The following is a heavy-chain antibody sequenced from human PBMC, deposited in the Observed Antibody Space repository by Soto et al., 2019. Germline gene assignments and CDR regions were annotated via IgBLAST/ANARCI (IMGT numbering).Heavy chain of an antibody. CDR1: GFTFSDYN. D-gene: IGHD2-2*01. CDR2: ISGGSSFI. Sequence: GESLKVSCVTSGFTFSDYNMNSVRQAPGKGLEWVASISGGSSFIYPAESVKGRFTISRDNAKNSLYLEMNSLRAEVTAVYYCATVSDCRSTSCCFPPRFWGQGTTVTVPS. V-gene: IGHV3-21*06. J-gene: IGHJ6*02. CDR3: ATVSDCRSTSCCFPPRF.